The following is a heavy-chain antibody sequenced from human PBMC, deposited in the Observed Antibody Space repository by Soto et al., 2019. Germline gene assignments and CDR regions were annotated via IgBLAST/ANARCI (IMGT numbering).Heavy chain of an antibody. Sequence: SETLSLTCTVSGGSISSGGYYWSWIRQHPGKGLEWIGYIYYSGSTYYNPSLKSRVTISVDTSKNQFSLKLSSVTAADTAVYYCAREAGDGYNYLNDAFDIWGQGTMVTVSS. CDR1: GGSISSGGYY. CDR2: IYYSGST. V-gene: IGHV4-31*03. J-gene: IGHJ3*02. CDR3: AREAGDGYNYLNDAFDI. D-gene: IGHD5-12*01.